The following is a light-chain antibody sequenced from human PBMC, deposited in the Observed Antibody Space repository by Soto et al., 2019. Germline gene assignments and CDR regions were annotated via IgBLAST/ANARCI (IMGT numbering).Light chain of an antibody. CDR2: SNN. J-gene: IGLJ2*01. CDR3: AAWDDSLSGLV. Sequence: QLVLTQPPSASGTPGQRVTFSCSGSSSNIGSNTVNWYQQLPGTAPKLLIYSNNQRPSGVPDRFSGSKSGTSASLAISGLQSEDEADYYCAAWDDSLSGLVFGGGTKLTVL. V-gene: IGLV1-44*01. CDR1: SSNIGSNT.